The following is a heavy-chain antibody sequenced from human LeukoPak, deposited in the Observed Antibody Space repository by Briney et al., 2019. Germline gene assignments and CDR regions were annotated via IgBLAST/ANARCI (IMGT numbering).Heavy chain of an antibody. Sequence: GGSLRLSCAASGFTFSSYWMSWVCQAPGKGLEWVANIKQDGSEKYYVDSVKGRFTISRDNSKNTLYLQMNSLRAEDTALYYCAKSGLNRFDYWGQGTLVTISS. CDR3: AKSGLNRFDY. D-gene: IGHD2-15*01. CDR1: GFTFSSYW. V-gene: IGHV3-7*03. J-gene: IGHJ4*02. CDR2: IKQDGSEK.